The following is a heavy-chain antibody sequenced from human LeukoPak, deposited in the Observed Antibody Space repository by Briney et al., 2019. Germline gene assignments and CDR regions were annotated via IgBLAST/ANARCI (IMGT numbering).Heavy chain of an antibody. J-gene: IGHJ4*02. D-gene: IGHD3-22*01. CDR3: ATPHNIYDSSGYAS. CDR2: ISTSGDST. Sequence: GGSLRLSCAASGFTFRSHAMSWVRQAPGKGLEWISGISTSGDSTYYADSVKGRFTISRDNSKNTLYLQMNSLRAEDTAVYYCATPHNIYDSSGYASWGQGTLVTVSS. V-gene: IGHV3-23*01. CDR1: GFTFRSHA.